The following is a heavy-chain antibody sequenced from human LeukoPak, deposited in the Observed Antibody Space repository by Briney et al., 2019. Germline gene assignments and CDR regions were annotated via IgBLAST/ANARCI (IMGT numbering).Heavy chain of an antibody. CDR2: FDPEDGET. V-gene: IGHV1-24*01. D-gene: IGHD4-17*01. Sequence: GASVKVSCKVSGYTLTELSMHWVRQAPGKGLEWMGGFDPEDGETIYAQKFQGRVTMTEDTSTDTAYMELSSLRSEDTAVYYCATLPPPTTVTTPFLFDYWGQGNLVTVSS. CDR3: ATLPPPTTVTTPFLFDY. J-gene: IGHJ4*02. CDR1: GYTLTELS.